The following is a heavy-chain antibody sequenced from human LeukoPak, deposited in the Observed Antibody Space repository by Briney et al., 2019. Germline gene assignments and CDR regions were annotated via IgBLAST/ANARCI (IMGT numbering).Heavy chain of an antibody. Sequence: ASVKVSCKASGYTFTGYYIHWVRQAPGQGLEWMGWINPNTGATNYAQKFQGRVTMTRDTSVSTVYMELSRLRSDDTAVFYCARVGCGGDCPFDYWGQGTLVTVSS. CDR1: GYTFTGYY. CDR3: ARVGCGGDCPFDY. D-gene: IGHD2-21*02. V-gene: IGHV1-2*02. J-gene: IGHJ4*02. CDR2: INPNTGAT.